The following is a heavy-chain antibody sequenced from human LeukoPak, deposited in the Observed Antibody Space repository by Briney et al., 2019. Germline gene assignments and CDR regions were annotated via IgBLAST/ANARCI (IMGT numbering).Heavy chain of an antibody. CDR2: INPNSGDT. D-gene: IGHD2-2*01. CDR3: ARDRPGDVVVPAALDY. J-gene: IGHJ4*02. V-gene: IGHV1-2*02. Sequence: ASVKVSCKASGYTFTGYYMHWVQQAPGQGLEWMGWINPNSGDTNYAQKFQGRVTMTRDTSISTAYMELSRLRSDDTAVYYCARDRPGDVVVPAALDYWGQGTLVTVSS. CDR1: GYTFTGYY.